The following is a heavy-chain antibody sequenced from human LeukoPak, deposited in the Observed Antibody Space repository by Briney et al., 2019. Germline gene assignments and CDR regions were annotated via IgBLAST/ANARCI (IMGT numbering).Heavy chain of an antibody. D-gene: IGHD5-18*01. CDR2: IKQDGSEK. CDR1: GLTFSSYW. Sequence: GGSLRLSCAASGLTFSSYWMSWVRQAPGKGLEWVANIKQDGSEKNYVDSVKGRFTISRDNAKTSLYLQMNSLRAEDTAVYYCARSLWPEDYWGQGILVTVSS. V-gene: IGHV3-7*01. CDR3: ARSLWPEDY. J-gene: IGHJ4*02.